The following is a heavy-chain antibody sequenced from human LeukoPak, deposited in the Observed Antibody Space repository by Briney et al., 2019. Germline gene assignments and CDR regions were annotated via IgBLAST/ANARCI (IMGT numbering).Heavy chain of an antibody. Sequence: GGSLRLSCAASGLTFSNYGMHWVRQAPGKGLEWVSVISYDGSSKYYADSVKGRFTISRENSKNTLYLQMNSLRTEDTAVYYCAKDQVLGNSRYSLEHWGQGTLVTVSS. CDR2: ISYDGSSK. CDR3: AKDQVLGNSRYSLEH. V-gene: IGHV3-30*18. J-gene: IGHJ1*01. D-gene: IGHD6-13*01. CDR1: GLTFSNYG.